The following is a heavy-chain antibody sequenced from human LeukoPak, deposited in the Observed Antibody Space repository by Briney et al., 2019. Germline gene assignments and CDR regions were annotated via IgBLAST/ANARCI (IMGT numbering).Heavy chain of an antibody. CDR1: GFTFSSYT. CDR3: ARSLDIAAYDY. CDR2: IGTSSTTI. J-gene: IGHJ4*02. D-gene: IGHD6-6*01. Sequence: GGSLRLSCAASGFTFSSYTMNWVRQPPGKGLEWVSNIGTSSTTIYYADSVKGRFTISRDNAKNSLYLQMNSLRAEDTAVYYCARSLDIAAYDYWGQGTLVTVSS. V-gene: IGHV3-48*01.